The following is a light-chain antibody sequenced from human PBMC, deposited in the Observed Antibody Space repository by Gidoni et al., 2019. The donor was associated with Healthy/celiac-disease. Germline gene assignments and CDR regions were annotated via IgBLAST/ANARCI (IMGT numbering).Light chain of an antibody. J-gene: IGKJ2*01. CDR1: QSISSY. CDR2: AAS. V-gene: IGKV1-39*01. Sequence: DIQMTQSPSSLSASVGDSVTITCRASQSISSYLNWYQHKPGKAPKLMFYAASSLQSVLTSWFSGSGSAADFTLTISRLHPEDFATYYCQRCYSTPQTFGQGTKLEIK. CDR3: QRCYSTPQT.